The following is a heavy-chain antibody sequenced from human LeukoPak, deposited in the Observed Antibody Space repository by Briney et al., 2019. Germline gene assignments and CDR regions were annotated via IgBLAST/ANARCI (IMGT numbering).Heavy chain of an antibody. CDR2: INTNTGGT. D-gene: IGHD3-10*01. CDR3: ARGGSFHKFDI. J-gene: IGHJ3*02. CDR1: GYRFTDYW. V-gene: IGHV1-2*02. Sequence: ASVKVSCKASGYRFTDYWIQWVRQAPGQGLEWMGWINTNTGGTVYAQKFQGRVTMTRDTSLTTSYMDLSRLTSDDTAVYYCARGGSFHKFDIWGQGTMVIVSS.